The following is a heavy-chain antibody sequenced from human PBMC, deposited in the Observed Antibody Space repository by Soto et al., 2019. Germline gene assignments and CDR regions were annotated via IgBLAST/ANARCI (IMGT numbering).Heavy chain of an antibody. Sequence: GESLKISCAASGFTFSSYAMSWVRQAPGKGLEWVSAISGSGGSTYYADSVKGRFTISRDNSKNTLYLQMNSLRAEDTAVYYCAKAQVVVAATDFDYWGQGTLVTVSS. V-gene: IGHV3-23*01. J-gene: IGHJ4*02. CDR2: ISGSGGST. D-gene: IGHD2-15*01. CDR3: AKAQVVVAATDFDY. CDR1: GFTFSSYA.